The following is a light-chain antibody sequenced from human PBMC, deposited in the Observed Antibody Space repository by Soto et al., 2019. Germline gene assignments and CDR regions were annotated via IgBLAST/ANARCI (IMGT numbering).Light chain of an antibody. CDR1: QSVGSN. V-gene: IGKV3-15*01. Sequence: ELVMTQSPATLSVSPVERVTLSCRARQSVGSNLAWYQQTPGQAPRVVIYDASTRATVIPARFSGSGSGTDFTLTISSLEPEDSAVYYCQQRHMWPITCGQGTRLEIK. CDR2: DAS. CDR3: QQRHMWPIT. J-gene: IGKJ5*01.